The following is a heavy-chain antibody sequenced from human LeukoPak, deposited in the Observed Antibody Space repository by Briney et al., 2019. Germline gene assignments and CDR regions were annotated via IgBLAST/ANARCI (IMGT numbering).Heavy chain of an antibody. D-gene: IGHD2-15*01. J-gene: IGHJ4*02. CDR3: ARSVAASRDY. CDR1: GFTFDDIG. V-gene: IGHV3-20*04. CDR2: INWNGGST. Sequence: GGSLRLSCAASGFTFDDIGMSWVGQAPGKGLKWVSGINWNGGSTGYADSVKGRFTISRDNAKNSLYLQMNSLRAEDTALYYCARSVAASRDYWGQGTLVTVSS.